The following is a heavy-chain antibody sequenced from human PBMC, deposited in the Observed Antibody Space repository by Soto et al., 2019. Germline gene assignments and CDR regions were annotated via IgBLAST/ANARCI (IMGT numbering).Heavy chain of an antibody. CDR2: IYYSGST. CDR1: GGSISSSGYY. CDR3: ARHEQGPAFGP. D-gene: IGHD6-13*01. V-gene: IGHV4-39*01. J-gene: IGHJ5*02. Sequence: QVQLQESGPGLVKPSETLSLTCTVSGGSISSSGYYWAWIRQSPEKGLEWIASIYYSGSTYYTPSLKSRLTISGDTSKNQFSLKLRSVNVADTAVYYCARHEQGPAFGPWGQGTLVTVSS.